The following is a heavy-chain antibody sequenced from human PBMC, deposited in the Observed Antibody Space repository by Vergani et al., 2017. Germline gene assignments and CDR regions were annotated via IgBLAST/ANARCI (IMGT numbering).Heavy chain of an antibody. J-gene: IGHJ4*02. CDR2: ISGSGGST. Sequence: EVQLLESGGGLVQPGGSLRLSCAASGFTFSSYAMSWVRQAPGKGLEGVSAISGSGGSTYYADSVKGRVTIARDNSKNTLYLKMNSLRAEDTAVYYCAKPRGGWYPFVYWGQGTLVTVSS. D-gene: IGHD6-19*01. CDR3: AKPRGGWYPFVY. V-gene: IGHV3-23*01. CDR1: GFTFSSYA.